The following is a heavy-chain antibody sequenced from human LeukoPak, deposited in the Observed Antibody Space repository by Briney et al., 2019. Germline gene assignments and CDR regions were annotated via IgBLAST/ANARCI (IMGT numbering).Heavy chain of an antibody. D-gene: IGHD3-22*01. Sequence: SETLSLTCAVYGGSFSGYYWSWIRQPPGKGLGWIGEINHSGSTNYNPSLKSRVTISVDTSKNQFSLKLSSVTAADTAVYYCASGPPYYYDSSGYVKWGQGTLVTVSS. J-gene: IGHJ4*02. V-gene: IGHV4-34*01. CDR2: INHSGST. CDR1: GGSFSGYY. CDR3: ASGPPYYYDSSGYVK.